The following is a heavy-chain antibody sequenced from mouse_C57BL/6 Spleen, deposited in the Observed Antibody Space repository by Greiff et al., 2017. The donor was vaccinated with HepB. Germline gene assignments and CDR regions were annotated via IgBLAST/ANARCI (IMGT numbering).Heavy chain of an antibody. J-gene: IGHJ3*01. D-gene: IGHD2-12*01. CDR1: GFSLTSYG. V-gene: IGHV2-5*01. Sequence: QVHVKQSGPGLVQPSQSLSITCTVSGFSLTSYGVHWVRQSPGKGLEWLGVIWRGGSTDYNAAFMSRLSITKDNSKSQVFFKMNSLQADDTAIYYCAKEGSYDSGAWFAYWGQGTLVTVSA. CDR2: IWRGGST. CDR3: AKEGSYDSGAWFAY.